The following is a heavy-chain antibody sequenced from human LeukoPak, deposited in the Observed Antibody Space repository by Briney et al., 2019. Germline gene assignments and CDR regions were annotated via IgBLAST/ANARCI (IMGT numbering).Heavy chain of an antibody. CDR2: INHSGST. J-gene: IGHJ5*02. CDR3: ARGYSYGYSWFDP. Sequence: SETLSLTCAVYGGSFSGYYWSWIRQPPGKGLEWIGEINHSGSTNYNPSLKSRVTISVDTSKNQFSLKLSSVTAADTAAYYCARGYSYGYSWFDPWGQGTLVTVSS. D-gene: IGHD5-18*01. CDR1: GGSFSGYY. V-gene: IGHV4-34*01.